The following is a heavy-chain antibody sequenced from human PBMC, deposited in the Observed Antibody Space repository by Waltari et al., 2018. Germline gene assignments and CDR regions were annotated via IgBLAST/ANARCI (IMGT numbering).Heavy chain of an antibody. CDR2: ISSSSSYI. Sequence: EVQLVESGGGLVKPGGSLRLSCAASGFTFSSYSMNWVRQAPGKGLEWVSSISSSSSYIYYADSVKGRFTISRDNAKNSLYLQMNSLRAEDTAVYYCARDDYSYSPRFDYWGQGTLVTVSS. D-gene: IGHD5-18*01. CDR1: GFTFSSYS. CDR3: ARDDYSYSPRFDY. J-gene: IGHJ4*02. V-gene: IGHV3-21*01.